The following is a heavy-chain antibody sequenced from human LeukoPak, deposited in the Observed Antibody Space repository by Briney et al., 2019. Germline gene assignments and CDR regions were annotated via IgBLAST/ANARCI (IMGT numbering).Heavy chain of an antibody. J-gene: IGHJ5*02. CDR1: VFIFDDYA. V-gene: IGHV3-9*01. D-gene: IGHD4-17*01. CDR2: ISWNTGII. CDR3: TRGARVTTAYGFDP. Sequence: SLRLSCAASVFIFDDYAMHWVRQSPGKGLDWVSGISWNTGIIGYAESVKGRFTISRDNAKNSLYLQMNSLRGEDTAFYYCTRGARVTTAYGFDPWGRGTLVTVSS.